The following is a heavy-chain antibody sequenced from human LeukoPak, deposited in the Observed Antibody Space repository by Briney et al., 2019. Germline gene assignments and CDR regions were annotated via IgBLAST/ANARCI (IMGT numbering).Heavy chain of an antibody. CDR2: ISYDGTYK. V-gene: IGHV3-30*14. D-gene: IGHD6-19*01. CDR3: ARSNSSAWHNFEY. J-gene: IGHJ4*02. CDR1: GFGFSSYT. Sequence: PGTSLRLSCAASGFGFSSYTLHWLRQVPGTGLEWVAVISYDGTYKYYADSVKGRFTISRDNSKDTLYLQIDSLRAGDTAVYHCARSNSSAWHNFEYWGQGTPVTVSS.